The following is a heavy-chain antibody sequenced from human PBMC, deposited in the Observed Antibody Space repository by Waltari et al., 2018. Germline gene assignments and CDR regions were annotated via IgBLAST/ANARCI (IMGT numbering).Heavy chain of an antibody. J-gene: IGHJ4*02. V-gene: IGHV1-69-2*01. CDR2: LDPENGAT. CDR1: GYIFTDYY. CDR3: ANSMSGPRVQ. Sequence: EAQLIQSGAQVKSPGATVKVSCKAFGYIFTDYYMHWMQPVPGKGLAWMARLDPENGATEFADRFQGRLTVTADTSTDTAYRELSGLTSEDTATYYCANSMSGPRVQWGQGTQVTVSP. D-gene: IGHD3-3*01.